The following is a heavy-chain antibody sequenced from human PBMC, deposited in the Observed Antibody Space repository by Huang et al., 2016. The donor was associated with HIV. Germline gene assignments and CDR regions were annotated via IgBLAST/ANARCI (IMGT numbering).Heavy chain of an antibody. V-gene: IGHV3-53*01. CDR3: ARAPTGSLLGYYYYGMDV. J-gene: IGHJ6*02. Sequence: EVQLVESGGGLIQPGGSLRLSCAASGLTVSSHYMSWVRQAPGKGLEWGAVSYSGGYTNYADSVKGRVTSARDNSKNTLYLQMNSLRAEDTAVYYCARAPTGSLLGYYYYGMDVWGQGTTVTVSS. CDR2: SYSGGYT. CDR1: GLTVSSHY. D-gene: IGHD3-9*01.